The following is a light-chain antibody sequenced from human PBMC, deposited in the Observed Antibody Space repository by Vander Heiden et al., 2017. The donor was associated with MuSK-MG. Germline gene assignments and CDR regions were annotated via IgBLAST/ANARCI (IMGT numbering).Light chain of an antibody. CDR3: ASLDNNLNGYF. J-gene: IGLJ1*01. V-gene: IGLV1-44*01. CDR2: NNN. Sequence: QSVLTQPPSASGTPGQRVTVFCFGSSSNIGSNPVNWYQQLSVTAPRLLIYNNNQRPSGVPDRFSGSNSGTSASLSISALHSEDEADYYCASLDNNLNGYFFGTATELTVL. CDR1: SSNIGSNP.